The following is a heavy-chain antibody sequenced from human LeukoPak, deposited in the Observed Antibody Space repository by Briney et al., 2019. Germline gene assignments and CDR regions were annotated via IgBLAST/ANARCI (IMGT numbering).Heavy chain of an antibody. J-gene: IGHJ4*02. Sequence: ASVKVSCKASGFTFTSSAMQWVRQARGQRLEWIGWIVVGSGNTNYAQKFQERVTITRDMSTSTAYMELSRLRSDDTAVYYCARDYYGSGSSGAGLLDYWGQGTLVTVSS. D-gene: IGHD3-10*01. CDR3: ARDYYGSGSSGAGLLDY. CDR1: GFTFTSSA. CDR2: IVVGSGNT. V-gene: IGHV1-58*02.